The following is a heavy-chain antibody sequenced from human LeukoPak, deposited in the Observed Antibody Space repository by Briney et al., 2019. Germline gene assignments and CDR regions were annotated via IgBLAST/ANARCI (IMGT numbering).Heavy chain of an antibody. CDR3: ARDRLPVVTASDAFDI. CDR2: ISAYNGNT. V-gene: IGHV1-18*01. CDR1: GYTFTSYG. Sequence: ASVKVSCKASGYTFTSYGISWVRQAPGQRLEWMGWISAYNGNTNYAQKLQGRVTMTTDTSTSTAYMELRSLRSDDTAVYYCARDRLPVVTASDAFDIWGQGTMVTVSS. D-gene: IGHD2-21*02. J-gene: IGHJ3*02.